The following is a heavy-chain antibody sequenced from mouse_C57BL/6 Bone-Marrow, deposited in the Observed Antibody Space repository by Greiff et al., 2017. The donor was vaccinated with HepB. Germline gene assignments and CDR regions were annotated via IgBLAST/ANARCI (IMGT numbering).Heavy chain of an antibody. Sequence: VQLQQSGPELVKPGASVKIPCKASGYTFTDYNMDWVKQSHGKSLEWIGDINPNNGGTIYNQKFKGKATLTVDKSSSTAYMELRNLTSEDTAVYYCARSGDGYYSGLSHWYFDVWGTGTTVTVSS. J-gene: IGHJ1*03. CDR2: INPNNGGT. V-gene: IGHV1-18*01. CDR1: GYTFTDYN. CDR3: ARSGDGYYSGLSHWYFDV. D-gene: IGHD2-3*01.